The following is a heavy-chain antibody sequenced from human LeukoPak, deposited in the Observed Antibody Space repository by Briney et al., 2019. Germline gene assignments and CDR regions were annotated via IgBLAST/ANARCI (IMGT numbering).Heavy chain of an antibody. CDR3: AKDQVGATSPFDI. Sequence: PGGSLRLSCAAFGFTFSSYGMHWVRQAPGKGLEWVPFIRYDGSNKYYADSIKGRFTISRDNSKNTLYLQMNSLGAEDTTMYYCAKDQVGATSPFDIWGQGTMVTVSS. V-gene: IGHV3-30*02. CDR1: GFTFSSYG. J-gene: IGHJ3*02. CDR2: IRYDGSNK. D-gene: IGHD1-26*01.